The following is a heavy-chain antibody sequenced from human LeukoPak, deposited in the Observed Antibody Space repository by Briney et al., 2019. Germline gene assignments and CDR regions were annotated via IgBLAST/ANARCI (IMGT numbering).Heavy chain of an antibody. V-gene: IGHV4-59*01. CDR3: ARGGLIGWFDP. CDR2: IYYSGST. CDR1: GGSISSYY. J-gene: IGHJ5*02. Sequence: SETLSLTCTVSGGSISSYYWSWIRQPPGKGLEWIGYIYYSGSTNYNPSLKSRVTISVDTSKNQFSLKLSSVTAADTAVYYCARGGLIGWFDPWGHGTLVTVSS. D-gene: IGHD3-16*01.